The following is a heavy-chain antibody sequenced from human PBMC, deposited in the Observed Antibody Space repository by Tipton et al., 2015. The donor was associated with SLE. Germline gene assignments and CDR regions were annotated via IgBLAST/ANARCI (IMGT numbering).Heavy chain of an antibody. CDR1: GGSISSHY. CDR3: ARSLGYCSGGSCYWGDFDY. V-gene: IGHV4-59*11. J-gene: IGHJ4*02. D-gene: IGHD2-15*01. CDR2: IYYSGST. Sequence: TLSLTCTVSGGSISSHYWSWIRQPPGKGLEWIGYIYYSGSTNYNPSLKSRVTISVDTSKNQFSLNLSSVTAADTAVYYCARSLGYCSGGSCYWGDFDYWGQGTLVTVSS.